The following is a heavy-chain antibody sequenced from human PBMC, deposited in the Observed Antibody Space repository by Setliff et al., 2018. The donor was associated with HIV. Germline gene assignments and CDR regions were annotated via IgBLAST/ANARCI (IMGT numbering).Heavy chain of an antibody. CDR2: ISAYNGNT. CDR1: GYTFTSYG. D-gene: IGHD3-22*01. CDR3: EREALAWYQDESSGYSNWFDP. V-gene: IGHV1-18*01. Sequence: ASVKVSCKASGYTFTSYGISWVRQASGQGLEWMGCISAYNGNTDYAQELQGRITLTTETSTSTAYMELRSLRSDDTAVYYCEREALAWYQDESSGYSNWFDPWGQGTLVTVSS. J-gene: IGHJ5*02.